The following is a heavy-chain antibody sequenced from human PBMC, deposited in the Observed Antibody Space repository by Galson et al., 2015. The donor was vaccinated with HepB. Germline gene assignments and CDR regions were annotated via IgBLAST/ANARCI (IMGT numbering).Heavy chain of an antibody. Sequence: QSGAEVKKPGESLRISCKGSGYIFTSYWISWVRQMPGKGLEWMGRIDPSDSYISYSPSFQGHVTISADKSITTAYLQWSSLKASDTAMYYCARLNSDSGGVSEGVDYWGQGTLATVSS. CDR1: GYIFTSYW. CDR2: IDPSDSYI. V-gene: IGHV5-10-1*01. D-gene: IGHD2-15*01. J-gene: IGHJ4*02. CDR3: ARLNSDSGGVSEGVDY.